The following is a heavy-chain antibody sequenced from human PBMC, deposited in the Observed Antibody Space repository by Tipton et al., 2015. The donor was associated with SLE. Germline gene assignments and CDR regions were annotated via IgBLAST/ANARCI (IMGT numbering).Heavy chain of an antibody. CDR2: IYYSGSP. D-gene: IGHD6-13*01. J-gene: IGHJ6*02. CDR3: ARDIAAAGDYYGMDV. Sequence: TLSLTCTVSGGSISSGGYYWSWLRQPPGKGLKWIGYIYYSGSPHYNPSLKSRVPISVDTSKHQFSLKLSSVSAADTAVYYCARDIAAAGDYYGMDVWGQGTTVTVSS. CDR1: GGSISSGGYY. V-gene: IGHV4-61*08.